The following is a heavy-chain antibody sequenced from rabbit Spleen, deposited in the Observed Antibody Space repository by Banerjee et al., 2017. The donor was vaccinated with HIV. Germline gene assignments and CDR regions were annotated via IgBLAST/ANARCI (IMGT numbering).Heavy chain of an antibody. Sequence: QEQLVESGGGLVQPEGSLTLTCTASGFSFSSNYWICWVRQAPGKGLEWIACIYAGSSGSTYYASWAKGRFTISKTSSTTVDLKMTSLTVADTATYFCGRKDYSVSAYAYPGLWGPGTLVTVS. CDR2: IYAGSSGST. CDR1: GFSFSSNYW. D-gene: IGHD6-1*01. J-gene: IGHJ4*01. V-gene: IGHV1S45*01. CDR3: GRKDYSVSAYAYPGL.